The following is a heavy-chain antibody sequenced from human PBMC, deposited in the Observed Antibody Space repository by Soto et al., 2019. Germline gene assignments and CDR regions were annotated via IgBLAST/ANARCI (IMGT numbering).Heavy chain of an antibody. Sequence: SVKVSCKASGGTFSSYAISWVRQAPGQGLELMGGIIPIFGTANYAQKFQGRVTITADKSTSTAYMELSSLRSEDTAVYYCARNIVVVVAATYTNYYYYGMDVWGQGTTVTVSS. CDR1: GGTFSSYA. CDR2: IIPIFGTA. CDR3: ARNIVVVVAATYTNYYYYGMDV. J-gene: IGHJ6*02. V-gene: IGHV1-69*06. D-gene: IGHD2-15*01.